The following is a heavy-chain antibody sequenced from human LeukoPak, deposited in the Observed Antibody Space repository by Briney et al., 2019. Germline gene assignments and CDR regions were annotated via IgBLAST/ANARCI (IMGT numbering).Heavy chain of an antibody. CDR1: GFTFSDYY. J-gene: IGHJ4*02. CDR3: ARDLLRYGSGSYYGY. CDR2: ISSSSSYT. Sequence: GGSLRLSCAASGFTFSDYYMSWIRQAPGKGLEWVSYISSSSSYTNYADSVKGRFTISRDNAENSLYLQMNSLRAEDTAVYYCARDLLRYGSGSYYGYWGQGTLVTVSS. D-gene: IGHD3-10*01. V-gene: IGHV3-11*05.